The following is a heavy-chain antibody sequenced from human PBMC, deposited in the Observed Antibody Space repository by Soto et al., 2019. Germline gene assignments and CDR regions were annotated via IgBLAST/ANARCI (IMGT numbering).Heavy chain of an antibody. CDR1: GYSFTNYW. D-gene: IGHD2-15*01. J-gene: IGHJ6*02. V-gene: IGHV5-51*01. Sequence: GESLKISCKASGYSFTNYWVAWVRQMPGKGLEWMGIVYPDDSDTRYSPSFQGQVTISVDMSTTTTYLQWSSLRASDTAMYYCARLGSCSGGHCYSPSYYYYDMDVWGQGTTVTVS. CDR2: VYPDDSDT. CDR3: ARLGSCSGGHCYSPSYYYYDMDV.